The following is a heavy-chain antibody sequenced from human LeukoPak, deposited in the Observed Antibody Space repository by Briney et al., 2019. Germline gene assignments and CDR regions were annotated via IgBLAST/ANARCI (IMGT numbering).Heavy chain of an antibody. CDR2: ISYDGSNK. V-gene: IGHV3-30*18. J-gene: IGHJ4*02. D-gene: IGHD5-24*01. CDR1: GFTFSSYE. Sequence: GGSLRLSCAASGFTFSSYEMKWVRQAPGKGLEWVAVISYDGSNKYYADSVKGRFTTSRDNSKNTLYLQMNSLRAEDTAVYYCAKDRDGLHWGQGTLVTVSS. CDR3: AKDRDGLH.